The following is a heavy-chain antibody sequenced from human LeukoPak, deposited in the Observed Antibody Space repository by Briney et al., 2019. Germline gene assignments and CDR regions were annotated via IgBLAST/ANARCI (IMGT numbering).Heavy chain of an antibody. D-gene: IGHD3-3*01. CDR3: ARRGRDFWSGSTKYYFDY. Sequence: PSETLSLTCAVYGGSFSGYYWSWIRQPPGKGLEWIGEINHSGSTNYNPSLKSRATISVDTSKNQFSLKLSSVTAADTAVYYCARRGRDFWSGSTKYYFDYWGQGTLVTVSS. V-gene: IGHV4-34*01. J-gene: IGHJ4*02. CDR1: GGSFSGYY. CDR2: INHSGST.